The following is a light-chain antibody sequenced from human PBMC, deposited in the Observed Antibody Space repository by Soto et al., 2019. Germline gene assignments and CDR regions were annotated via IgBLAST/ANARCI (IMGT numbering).Light chain of an antibody. CDR1: SSDVGSYNY. J-gene: IGLJ1*01. Sequence: QSVLTQPASVSGFPGRSITISCTGTSSDVGSYNYVSWYQQHPGKAPKLMIYDVTNRPSGVSNRFSGSKSGNTASLTISGLQAEDEADYYCSSYTSSSTYVFGTGTKVTVL. CDR3: SSYTSSSTYV. V-gene: IGLV2-14*01. CDR2: DVT.